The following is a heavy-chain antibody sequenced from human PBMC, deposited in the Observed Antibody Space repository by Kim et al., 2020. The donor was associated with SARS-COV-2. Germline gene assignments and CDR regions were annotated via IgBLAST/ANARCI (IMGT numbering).Heavy chain of an antibody. Sequence: SETLSLTCTVSGGSVSSGSYYWSWIRQPPGKGLEWIGYIYYSGSTNYNPSLKSRVTISVDTSKNQFSLKLSSVTAADTAVYYCAREDSSSSGWRYRGQGT. CDR3: AREDSSSSGWRY. V-gene: IGHV4-61*01. CDR1: GGSVSSGSYY. CDR2: IYYSGST. J-gene: IGHJ4*01. D-gene: IGHD6-13*01.